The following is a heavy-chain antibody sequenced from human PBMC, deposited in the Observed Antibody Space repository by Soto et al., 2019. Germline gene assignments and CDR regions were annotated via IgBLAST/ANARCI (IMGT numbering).Heavy chain of an antibody. V-gene: IGHV4-28*01. CDR1: GYSISSNNW. J-gene: IGHJ4*02. CDR3: ARREIQGPIDY. Sequence: QVQLQESGPGQVKPSDTLYLTCAVSGYSISSNNWWGWIRQPPGKGLEWIGYIYYSGTTYYNPSLKSRVTMSVDTSKNQFSLKLTSVTAVDTAVYYCARREIQGPIDYWGQGTLVTVSS. D-gene: IGHD1-26*01. CDR2: IYYSGTT.